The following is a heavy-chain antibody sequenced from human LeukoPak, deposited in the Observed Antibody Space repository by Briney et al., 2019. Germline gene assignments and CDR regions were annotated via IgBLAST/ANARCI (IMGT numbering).Heavy chain of an antibody. CDR2: IYTSGST. Sequence: KPSETLSLTCAVSGGSISSSNWWSWVRQPPGKGLEWIGRIYTSGSTNYNPSLKSRVTISVDTSKNQFSLKLSSVTAADTAVYYCARDPSGYSDYWGQGTLVTVSS. D-gene: IGHD6-25*01. CDR1: GGSISSSNW. V-gene: IGHV4-4*02. J-gene: IGHJ4*02. CDR3: ARDPSGYSDY.